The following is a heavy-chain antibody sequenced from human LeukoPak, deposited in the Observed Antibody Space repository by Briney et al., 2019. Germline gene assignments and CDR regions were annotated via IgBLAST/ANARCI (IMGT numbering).Heavy chain of an antibody. Sequence: GGSLRLSCAASGFTFSDFYMSWIRQAPGKGLEWISYIGSSSSTIYYADSVKGRFTISRDNAKNSLYLQMNSLRDEDTAVYYCAFVPWTTVTTIDYWGQGTLVTVSS. CDR1: GFTFSDFY. D-gene: IGHD4-17*01. V-gene: IGHV3-11*04. CDR3: AFVPWTTVTTIDY. CDR2: IGSSSSTI. J-gene: IGHJ4*02.